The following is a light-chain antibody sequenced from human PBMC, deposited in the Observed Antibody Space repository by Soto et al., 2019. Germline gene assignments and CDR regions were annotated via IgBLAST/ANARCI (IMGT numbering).Light chain of an antibody. CDR3: QQYDGSPPWT. J-gene: IGKJ1*01. CDR1: QSVSSTS. Sequence: EIVLTQSPGTLSFSPRERATLSCRASQSVSSTSLAWYQQKPGQAPRLLIYGASNRATSIPDRFSGSGSGTDFTLTISRLEPEDFAVYYCQQYDGSPPWTFGLGTKVDIK. CDR2: GAS. V-gene: IGKV3-20*01.